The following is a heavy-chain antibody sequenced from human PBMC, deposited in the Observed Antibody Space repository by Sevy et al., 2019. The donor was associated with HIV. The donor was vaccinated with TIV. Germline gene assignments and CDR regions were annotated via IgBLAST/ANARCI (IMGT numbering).Heavy chain of an antibody. J-gene: IGHJ5*02. CDR2: INPNSGGT. V-gene: IGHV1-2*02. CDR1: GYTFTAHY. D-gene: IGHD5-12*01. Sequence: ASVKVSCKAFGYTFTAHYMHWVRLVPGQGLEWMGWINPNSGGTKYAQKFQGRVTMTRDTSISTAYMEMSRLRSDDMALYYCATYSDYGGAFDPWGQGTLVTVSS. CDR3: ATYSDYGGAFDP.